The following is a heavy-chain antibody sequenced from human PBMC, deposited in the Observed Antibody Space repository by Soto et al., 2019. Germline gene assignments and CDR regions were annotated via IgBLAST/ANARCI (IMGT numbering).Heavy chain of an antibody. J-gene: IGHJ3*02. CDR1: GGSISSYY. CDR3: AREGYIDLNYYDSSGTNHDAFDI. D-gene: IGHD3-22*01. CDR2: IYYSGST. Sequence: PSETLSLTCTVSGGSISSYYWSWIRQPPGKGLEWIGYIYYSGSTNYNPSLKSRVTISVDTSKNQFSLKLGSVTAADTAVYHCAREGYIDLNYYDSSGTNHDAFDIWGQGTMVTVSS. V-gene: IGHV4-59*01.